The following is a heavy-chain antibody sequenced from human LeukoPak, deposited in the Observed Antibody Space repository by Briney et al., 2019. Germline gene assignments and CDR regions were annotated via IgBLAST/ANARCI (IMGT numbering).Heavy chain of an antibody. J-gene: IGHJ3*02. V-gene: IGHV4-34*01. D-gene: IGHD6-13*01. Sequence: PSETLSLTCAVYGGSFSGYYWSWIRQPPGKGLEWIGEINHSGSTNYNPSLKCRVTISVDTSKNQFSLKLSSVTAADTAVYYCASSLAAADIWGQGTMVTVSS. CDR2: INHSGST. CDR1: GGSFSGYY. CDR3: ASSLAAADI.